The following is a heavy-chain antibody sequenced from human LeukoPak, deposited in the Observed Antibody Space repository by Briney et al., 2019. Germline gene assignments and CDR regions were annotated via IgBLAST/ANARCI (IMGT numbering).Heavy chain of an antibody. Sequence: SETLSLTCTVSGGSISSSSYYWGWIRQPPGKGLEWIGSIYYSGSTYYNPSLKSRVTISVDTSKNQFSLKLSSVTAADTAVYYCARHRIGSNWFDPWSQGTLVTVSS. V-gene: IGHV4-39*01. CDR2: IYYSGST. J-gene: IGHJ5*02. D-gene: IGHD3-10*01. CDR3: ARHRIGSNWFDP. CDR1: GGSISSSSYY.